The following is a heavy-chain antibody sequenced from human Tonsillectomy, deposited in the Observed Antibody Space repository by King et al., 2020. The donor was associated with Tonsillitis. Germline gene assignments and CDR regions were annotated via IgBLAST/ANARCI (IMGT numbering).Heavy chain of an antibody. CDR2: ISGSGGST. CDR3: AKELGDEVGEGFDI. J-gene: IGHJ3*02. Sequence: VQLVESGGGLVQPGGSLRLSCAASGFPFNNYAMSWVRQPPGKGLEWVSAISGSGGSTYYADSVKGRFTISRDNSKNTQYLQMNSLRVEDTAVYYCAKELGDEVGEGFDIWGQGTMVTVSS. V-gene: IGHV3-23*04. D-gene: IGHD1-26*01. CDR1: GFPFNNYA.